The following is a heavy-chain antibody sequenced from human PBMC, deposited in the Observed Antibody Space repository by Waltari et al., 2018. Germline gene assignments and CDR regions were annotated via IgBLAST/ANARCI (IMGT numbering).Heavy chain of an antibody. J-gene: IGHJ3*02. D-gene: IGHD3-16*01. CDR2: IYPGDSDT. V-gene: IGHV5-51*01. CDR3: ARNGGSGPLDAFDI. CDR1: GYRFTSYC. Sequence: EVRLVQSGAEVKMPGESLRFSCRGSGYRFTSYCIGWVRPMPGKGLEWMGIIYPGDSDTRYSPSFQGHVTISADKSISTAYLQWSSLKASDTAMYYCARNGGSGPLDAFDIWGQGTMVTVSS.